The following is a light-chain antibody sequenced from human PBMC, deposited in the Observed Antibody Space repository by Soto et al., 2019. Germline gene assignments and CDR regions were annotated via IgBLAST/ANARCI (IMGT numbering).Light chain of an antibody. V-gene: IGKV1-5*03. CDR1: QNVNGW. J-gene: IGKJ1*01. CDR3: KQYDTPCK. CDR2: KES. Sequence: DIQMTKPPSPLSACVVDIVTITCRASQNVNGWLAWYQQKPGKAPKLLINKESTLESGAPSRFSGRGFGTEFTLTISSLQTDDFATYYCKQYDTPCKFGQGNKV.